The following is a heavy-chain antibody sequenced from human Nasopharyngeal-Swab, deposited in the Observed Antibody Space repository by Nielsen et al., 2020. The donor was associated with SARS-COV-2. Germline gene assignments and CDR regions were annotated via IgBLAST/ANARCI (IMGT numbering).Heavy chain of an antibody. CDR3: ARRHPSRYFDY. CDR1: GGSISNYY. V-gene: IGHV4-59*01. Sequence: SETLSLTCTVSGGSISNYYWSWIRQPPGRGLEWIGYIYYSGSTNYNPSLKSRVTLSFDTSKNHFSLRLSSVTAADTAVYYCARRHPSRYFDYWGQGTLVTVSS. J-gene: IGHJ4*02. CDR2: IYYSGST.